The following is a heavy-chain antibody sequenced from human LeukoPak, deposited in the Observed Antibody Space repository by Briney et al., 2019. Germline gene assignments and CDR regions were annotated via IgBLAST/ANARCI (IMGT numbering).Heavy chain of an antibody. V-gene: IGHV4-4*02. CDR2: IYHSGST. D-gene: IGHD6-13*01. CDR1: GGSISSSNW. Sequence: SETLSLTCADSGGSISSSNWWSWIRQPPGKGLEWIGEIYHSGSTNYNPSLKSRVTISVDTSKNQFSLKLSSVTAADTAVYYCAREAAAGVDYWGQGTLVTVSS. CDR3: AREAAAGVDY. J-gene: IGHJ4*02.